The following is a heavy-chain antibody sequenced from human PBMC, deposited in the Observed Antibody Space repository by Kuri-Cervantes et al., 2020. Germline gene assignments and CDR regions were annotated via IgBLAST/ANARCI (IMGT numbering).Heavy chain of an antibody. J-gene: IGHJ5*02. CDR1: GGSVSSGSYY. CDR3: SGYCSGGSCYSWSWFDP. D-gene: IGHD2-15*01. CDR2: IYYSGST. Sequence: GSLRLSCTVSGGSVSSGSYYWSWIRQPPGKGLEWIGYIYYSGSTNYNPSLKSRVTISVDTSKNQFSLKLSSVTAADTAVYYCSGYCSGGSCYSWSWFDPWGQGTLVTVSS. V-gene: IGHV4-61*01.